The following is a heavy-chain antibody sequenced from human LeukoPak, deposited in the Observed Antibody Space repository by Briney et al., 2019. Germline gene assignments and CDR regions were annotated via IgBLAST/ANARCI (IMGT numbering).Heavy chain of an antibody. CDR3: AKELSYDYYDSSGSIFDY. V-gene: IGHV3-7*03. J-gene: IGHJ4*02. D-gene: IGHD3-22*01. CDR2: VKQDGSEK. CDR1: GFTFSSYW. Sequence: GGSLRLSCAASGFTFSSYWMSWVRQAPGKGLEWVANVKQDGSEKYYVDSVKGRFTISRDNAKNTLYLQMNSLRAEDTAVYYCAKELSYDYYDSSGSIFDYWGQGTLVTVSS.